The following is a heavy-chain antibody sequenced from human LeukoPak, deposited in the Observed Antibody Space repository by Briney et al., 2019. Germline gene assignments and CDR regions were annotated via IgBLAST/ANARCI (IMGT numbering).Heavy chain of an antibody. J-gene: IGHJ5*02. CDR2: INPKSGNT. CDR1: GYTFTMYV. Sequence: ASVKVSYKASGYTFTMYVIKGVRQAAGQGGEWVGWINPKSGNTGYEQKFQGGGTMTRNTSISTAYMELSSLRSEHTVVYYCARDTQFDPWGQGTLVTVSS. CDR3: ARDTQFDP. V-gene: IGHV1-8*01.